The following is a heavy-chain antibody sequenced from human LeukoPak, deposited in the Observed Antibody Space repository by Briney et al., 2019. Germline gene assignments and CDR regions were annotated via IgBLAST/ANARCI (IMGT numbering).Heavy chain of an antibody. CDR2: ISNDGSII. CDR1: GFSFSSYG. D-gene: IGHD3-22*01. V-gene: IGHV3-30*18. Sequence: PGRSLRLSCAASGFSFSSYGMHWVRQAPSKGLEWVAVISNDGSIIKYGDSVKGRFTISRDNSKNTLYLQMNSLRAEDTAVYYCAKAYYDSSGYQFGLFDYLGQGTLVTVSS. J-gene: IGHJ4*02. CDR3: AKAYYDSSGYQFGLFDY.